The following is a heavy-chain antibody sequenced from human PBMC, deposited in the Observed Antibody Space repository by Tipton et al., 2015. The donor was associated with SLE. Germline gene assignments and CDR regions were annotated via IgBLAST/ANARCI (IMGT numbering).Heavy chain of an antibody. V-gene: IGHV4-34*01. Sequence: TLSLTCAVYGGSFSGYYWSWIRQPPGKGLEWIGEINHSGSTTYNPSLKSRVTISVDTSKNQFSLKLSSVTAADTAVYYCASRPSSSWYNYYYYYYMDVWGKGTTVTVSS. CDR3: ASRPSSSWYNYYYYYYMDV. D-gene: IGHD6-13*01. CDR1: GGSFSGYY. CDR2: INHSGST. J-gene: IGHJ6*03.